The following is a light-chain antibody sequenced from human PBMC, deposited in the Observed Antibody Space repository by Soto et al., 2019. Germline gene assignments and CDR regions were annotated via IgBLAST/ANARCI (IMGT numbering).Light chain of an antibody. J-gene: IGKJ1*01. CDR2: HAS. CDR1: QSISNW. Sequence: DIQMTQSPSTLPASVGDRVTITCRASQSISNWLAWYQQKPGTAPKVLIYHASNLQSRVPSRFSGSGSGTDGTLTISCLQSEDVATYYCQQYYSYPLTFGQGIKVDIK. V-gene: IGKV1-5*01. CDR3: QQYYSYPLT.